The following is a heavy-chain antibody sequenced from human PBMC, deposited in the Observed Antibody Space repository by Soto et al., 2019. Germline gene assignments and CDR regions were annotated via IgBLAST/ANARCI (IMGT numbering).Heavy chain of an antibody. D-gene: IGHD3-3*01. CDR3: AKEPPTSFGRLADFDY. J-gene: IGHJ4*02. Sequence: WGSLRLSCAASGFTFSSYAMSWVRQAPGKGLEWVSAISGSGGSTYYADSVKGRFTISRDNSKNTLYLQMNSLRAEDTAVYYCAKEPPTSFGRLADFDYWGKGTLVTVSS. V-gene: IGHV3-23*01. CDR2: ISGSGGST. CDR1: GFTFSSYA.